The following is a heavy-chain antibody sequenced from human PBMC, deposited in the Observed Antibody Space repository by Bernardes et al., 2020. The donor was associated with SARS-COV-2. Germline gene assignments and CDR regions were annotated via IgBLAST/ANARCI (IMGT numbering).Heavy chain of an antibody. V-gene: IGHV4-61*01. J-gene: IGHJ4*02. CDR1: GGSVSSGSYY. Sequence: ETLSLTCTVSGGSVSSGSYYWSWIRQPPGKGLEWIGYIYYSGSTNYNPSLKSRVTISVDTSKNQFSLKLSSVTAADTAVYYCARDRVEWFGELSNWGQGTLVTVSS. CDR3: ARDRVEWFGELSN. D-gene: IGHD3-10*01. CDR2: IYYSGST.